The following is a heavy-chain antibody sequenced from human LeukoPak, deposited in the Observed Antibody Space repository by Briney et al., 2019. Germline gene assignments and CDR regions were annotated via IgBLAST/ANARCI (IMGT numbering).Heavy chain of an antibody. V-gene: IGHV3-30*18. D-gene: IGHD3-10*01. J-gene: IGHJ4*02. CDR3: AKVSRLWFGELLGYFDY. Sequence: PGRSLRLSCAASGFTFSSYGMHWVRQAPGKGLEWVAVISYDGSNKYYADSVKGRFTISRDNSKNTLYLQMNSLRAEDTAVYYCAKVSRLWFGELLGYFDYWGQGTLVTVSS. CDR1: GFTFSSYG. CDR2: ISYDGSNK.